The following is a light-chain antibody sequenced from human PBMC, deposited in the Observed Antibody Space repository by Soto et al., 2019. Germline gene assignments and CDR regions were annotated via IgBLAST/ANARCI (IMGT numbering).Light chain of an antibody. Sequence: DIQMTQSASTLSASVGDRVTITCRASQSISSWLAWYQQKPGKAPKLLIYDASSLESGVPSRFSGSGSGTEFTLTISSLQPDDFATYYCQQYNSYSPVTFGQGTKVDIK. J-gene: IGKJ1*01. V-gene: IGKV1-5*01. CDR3: QQYNSYSPVT. CDR2: DAS. CDR1: QSISSW.